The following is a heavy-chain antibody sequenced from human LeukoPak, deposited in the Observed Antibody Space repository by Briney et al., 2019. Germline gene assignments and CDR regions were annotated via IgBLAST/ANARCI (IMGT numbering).Heavy chain of an antibody. V-gene: IGHV3-21*04. CDR3: ARSGAIGTVDY. Sequence: GGSLRLSCAASGFTFSTYSMNWVRQAPGKGLEWVSSISSGSGYIYYADSVKGRFTISRDNAKNSLYLQMNSLRAEDTAVYYCARSGAIGTVDYWGPGTLVTVSS. J-gene: IGHJ4*02. CDR2: ISSGSGYI. CDR1: GFTFSTYS. D-gene: IGHD1-1*01.